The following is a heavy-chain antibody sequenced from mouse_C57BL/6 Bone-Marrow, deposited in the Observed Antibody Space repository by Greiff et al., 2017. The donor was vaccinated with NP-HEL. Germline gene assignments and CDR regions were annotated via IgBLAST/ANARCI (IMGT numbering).Heavy chain of an antibody. CDR3: ARGNGYYAMDY. CDR1: GFNIKDYY. V-gene: IGHV14-2*01. J-gene: IGHJ4*01. D-gene: IGHD2-1*01. CDR2: IDPEDGAT. Sequence: EVKLMESGAELVKPGASVKLSCTASGFNIKDYYMHWVKQRTEQGLEWIGRIDPEDGATTYAPKFKGKATITADTSSNTAYLQLSSLTSEDTAVYYCARGNGYYAMDYWGQGTSVTVSS.